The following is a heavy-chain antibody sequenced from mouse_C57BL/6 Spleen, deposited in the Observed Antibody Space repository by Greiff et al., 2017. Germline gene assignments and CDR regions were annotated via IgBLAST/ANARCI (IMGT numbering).Heavy chain of an antibody. CDR1: GFTFSSYA. J-gene: IGHJ4*01. Sequence: EVKLMESGGGLVKPGGSLKLSCAASGFTFSSYAMSWVRQTPEKRLEWVATISDGGSYTYYPVNVKGRFTISRDNAKNNLYLQMSHLKSEDTAMYYCAREGGGGYAMDYWGQGTSVTVSS. CDR2: ISDGGSYT. V-gene: IGHV5-4*01. CDR3: AREGGGGYAMDY.